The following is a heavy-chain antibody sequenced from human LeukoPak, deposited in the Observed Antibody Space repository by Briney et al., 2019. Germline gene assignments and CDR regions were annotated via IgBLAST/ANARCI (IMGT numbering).Heavy chain of an antibody. CDR1: GFTFSSYS. Sequence: PGGSLRLSCAASGFTFSSYSMNWVRQAPGKGLEWVGFIRSKAYGGTTEYAASVKGRFTISRDDSKSIAYLQMNSLKTEDTAVYYCTRCPFYFDYWGQGTLVTVSS. CDR2: IRSKAYGGTT. J-gene: IGHJ4*02. V-gene: IGHV3-49*04. CDR3: TRCPFYFDY.